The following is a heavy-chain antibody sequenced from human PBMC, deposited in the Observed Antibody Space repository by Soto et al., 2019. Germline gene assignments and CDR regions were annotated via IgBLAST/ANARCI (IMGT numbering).Heavy chain of an antibody. CDR2: MYYSGST. D-gene: IGHD2-15*01. CDR1: GGSISSYY. J-gene: IGHJ6*02. V-gene: IGHV4-59*01. Sequence: AETLSLTCTVSGGSISSYYWSWIRQPPGKGLEWIGYMYYSGSTNYNPSLKSRVTISVDTSKNQFSLKLSSVTAADTAVYYCARVRLLGSGYYGMDVWGQGTTVTVSS. CDR3: ARVRLLGSGYYGMDV.